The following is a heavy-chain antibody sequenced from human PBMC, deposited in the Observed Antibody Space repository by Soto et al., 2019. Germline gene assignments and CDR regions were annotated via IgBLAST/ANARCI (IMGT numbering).Heavy chain of an antibody. V-gene: IGHV4-59*01. D-gene: IGHD5-12*01. Sequence: SETLSLTCTVSGGSISSYYWSWIRQPPGKGLEWIGYIYYSGSTNYNPSLKSRVTIPVDTSKNQFSLKLSSVTAADTAVYYCARGYNSGYPNWGQGTLVTVSS. CDR3: ARGYNSGYPN. CDR1: GGSISSYY. J-gene: IGHJ4*02. CDR2: IYYSGST.